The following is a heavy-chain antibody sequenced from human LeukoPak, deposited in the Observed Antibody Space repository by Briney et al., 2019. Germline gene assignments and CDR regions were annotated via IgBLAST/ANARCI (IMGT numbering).Heavy chain of an antibody. CDR2: IRSKANSYAT. Sequence: PGGSLRLSCAASGFILSGSAMHWVRQASGKGLEWVGRIRSKANSYATAYAASVKGRFTISRDDSKNTAYLQMNSLKTEDTAVYYCTRSSYDYVWGSLSEPWGQGTLVTVSS. CDR3: TRSSYDYVWGSLSEP. J-gene: IGHJ5*02. CDR1: GFILSGSA. V-gene: IGHV3-73*01. D-gene: IGHD3-16*01.